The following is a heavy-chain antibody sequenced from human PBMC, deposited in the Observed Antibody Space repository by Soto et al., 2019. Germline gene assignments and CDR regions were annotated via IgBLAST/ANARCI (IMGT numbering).Heavy chain of an antibody. CDR2: IYYSGST. CDR3: GVVGGVGATTIDY. D-gene: IGHD1-26*01. Sequence: PSGTLSLTFTVSGGSISISSYYWGWIRPPPGKGLEWIGRIYYSGSTYYNPSLKGRVAISVDTSKSQFSLKLSSVTAADTAVYYCGVVGGVGATTIDYWGQGTLVTVSS. CDR1: GGSISISSYY. V-gene: IGHV4-39*01. J-gene: IGHJ4*02.